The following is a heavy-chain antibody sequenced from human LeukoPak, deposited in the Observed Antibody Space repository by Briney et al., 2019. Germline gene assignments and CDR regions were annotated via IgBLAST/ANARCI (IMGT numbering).Heavy chain of an antibody. CDR3: ARGKRGWLSYYMDV. CDR1: GYTFTGYY. D-gene: IGHD6-19*01. V-gene: IGHV1-2*02. CDR2: INPNSGGT. Sequence: GASVKVSCKASGYTFTGYYMHWVRQAPGQGLEWMGWINPNSGGTNYAQKLQGRVTMTTDTSTSTAYMELRSLRSDDTAVYYCARGKRGWLSYYMDVWGKGTTVTISS. J-gene: IGHJ6*03.